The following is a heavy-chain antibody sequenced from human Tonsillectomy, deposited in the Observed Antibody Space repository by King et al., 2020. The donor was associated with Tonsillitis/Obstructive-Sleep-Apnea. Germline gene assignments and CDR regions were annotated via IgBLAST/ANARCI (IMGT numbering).Heavy chain of an antibody. CDR3: ARLSDTAMVYYSDY. J-gene: IGHJ4*02. V-gene: IGHV3-11*01. D-gene: IGHD5-18*01. CDR2: ISSSGRAI. CDR1: GFTFSDYY. Sequence: QLQESGGGLVKPGGSLRLACAASGFTFSDYYMSWIRQAPGKGLEWVSYISSSGRAIYYADSVKGRFTISRDNAKNSLYLQMNSLRAEDTAVYYCARLSDTAMVYYSDYWGQGTLITVSS.